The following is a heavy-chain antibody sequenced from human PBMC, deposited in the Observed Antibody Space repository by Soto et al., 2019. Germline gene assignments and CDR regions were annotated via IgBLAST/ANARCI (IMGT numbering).Heavy chain of an antibody. V-gene: IGHV1-8*01. D-gene: IGHD5-18*01. CDR2: MNANSGNT. Sequence: QVQLVQSGAEVKKAGASVKVSCKASGYTFTNYDINWVRQATGQGLEWMGWMNANSGNTGYTQKFQGRVTMTRSTSLTTAYMELSGLRSEDTAVYYCAGATSDTTLVDFYCYGMDVWGQGTTVTVSS. J-gene: IGHJ6*02. CDR3: AGATSDTTLVDFYCYGMDV. CDR1: GYTFTNYD.